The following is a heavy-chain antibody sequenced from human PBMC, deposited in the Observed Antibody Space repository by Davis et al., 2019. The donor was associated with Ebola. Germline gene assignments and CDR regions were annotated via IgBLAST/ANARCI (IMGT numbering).Heavy chain of an antibody. CDR3: ARVPDILADYNSYYFDY. J-gene: IGHJ4*02. CDR2: IGGHQGNT. D-gene: IGHD1-20*01. Sequence: ASVKVSCKASDFTFTNYGITWVRQAPGQGLEWLGWIGGHQGNTHYAQKVQDRVTMTRDRSTDTAYMELRGLRYDDTAVYYCARVPDILADYNSYYFDYWGRGTLVTVSS. V-gene: IGHV1-18*01. CDR1: DFTFTNYG.